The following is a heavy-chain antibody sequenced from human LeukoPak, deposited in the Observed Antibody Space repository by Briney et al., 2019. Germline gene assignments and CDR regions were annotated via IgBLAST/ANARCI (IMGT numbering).Heavy chain of an antibody. CDR2: IYNGRNT. CDR3: AQTTGWPGFDF. Sequence: PSETLSLTCSASVASPSDKYWSWIRQSPGRTLEWIGHIYNGRNTKYNPSLTSRVTISVDTSKNQFSLSLTSVTAADTAMYYCAQTTGWPGFDFWGPGALVTVSS. D-gene: IGHD6-19*01. V-gene: IGHV4-59*08. CDR1: VASPSDKY. J-gene: IGHJ4*02.